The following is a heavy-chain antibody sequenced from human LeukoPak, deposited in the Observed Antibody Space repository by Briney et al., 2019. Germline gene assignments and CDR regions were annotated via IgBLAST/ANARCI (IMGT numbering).Heavy chain of an antibody. Sequence: SSETLSLTCTVSGVSITTYYWSWIRQPPGKGLEWIGFIYYSGNTNYNPSLKSRVTISVDTSKNQFSLKLSSVTAADTAVYYCARAYTSWSFDYWGRGTLVTVSS. CDR1: GVSITTYY. V-gene: IGHV4-59*01. CDR3: ARAYTSWSFDY. J-gene: IGHJ4*02. CDR2: IYYSGNT. D-gene: IGHD2-2*02.